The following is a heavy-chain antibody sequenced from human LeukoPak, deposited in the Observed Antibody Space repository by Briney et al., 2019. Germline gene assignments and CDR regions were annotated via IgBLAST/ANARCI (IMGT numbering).Heavy chain of an antibody. Sequence: GSLRLSCAASGFTFSSYEMNWVRQAPGKGLEWIGNIYYSGNTYYNASLKSQVSISIDTSKNRFSLKLTSVTAADTAVYYCARQTGSGLFILPGGQGTLVTVSS. D-gene: IGHD3/OR15-3a*01. CDR3: ARQTGSGLFILP. CDR1: GFTFSSYE. J-gene: IGHJ4*02. V-gene: IGHV4-59*04. CDR2: IYYSGNT.